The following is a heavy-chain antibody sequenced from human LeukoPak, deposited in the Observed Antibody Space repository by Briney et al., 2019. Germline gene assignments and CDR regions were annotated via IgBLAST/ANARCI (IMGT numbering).Heavy chain of an antibody. CDR3: TRMTTGHDY. V-gene: IGHV4-34*01. CDR2: INHSGYT. CDR1: GVSFNDYY. D-gene: IGHD4-17*01. Sequence: PSETLSLTCAVSGVSFNDYYWSWVRQTPGKGLEWIGEINHSGYTNDSPSLKSRVTLSIDTSRKQFSLNLRSVTVADTGIYYCTRMTTGHDYWGQGTLVTVTS. J-gene: IGHJ4*02.